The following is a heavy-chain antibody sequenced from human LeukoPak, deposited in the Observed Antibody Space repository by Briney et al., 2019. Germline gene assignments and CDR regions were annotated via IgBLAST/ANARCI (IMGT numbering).Heavy chain of an antibody. J-gene: IGHJ4*02. CDR3: ARDLGYSSFDY. Sequence: GGSLRLSCAASGFSFSSYWMGWVRQAPGKGLEWVANIKEDESEKNYVDSVKGRISISRDNAKNSPYLQMNSLRAEDTAVYYCARDLGYSSFDYWGQGTLVTVSS. CDR1: GFSFSSYW. CDR2: IKEDESEK. D-gene: IGHD6-13*01. V-gene: IGHV3-7*01.